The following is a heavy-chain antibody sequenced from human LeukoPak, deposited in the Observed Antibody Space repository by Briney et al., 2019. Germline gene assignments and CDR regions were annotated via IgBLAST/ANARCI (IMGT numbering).Heavy chain of an antibody. CDR2: ISGSGGST. CDR3: AKDQVYYYDSSGYYYVGYYYYYGMDV. CDR1: GFTFSSYA. D-gene: IGHD3-22*01. Sequence: GGSLRLSCAASGFTFSSYAMSWVRQAPGKGLEWVSAISGSGGSTYYADPVKGRFTISRDNSKNTLYLQMNSLRAEDTAVYYCAKDQVYYYDSSGYYYVGYYYYYGMDVWGQGTTVTVSS. J-gene: IGHJ6*02. V-gene: IGHV3-23*01.